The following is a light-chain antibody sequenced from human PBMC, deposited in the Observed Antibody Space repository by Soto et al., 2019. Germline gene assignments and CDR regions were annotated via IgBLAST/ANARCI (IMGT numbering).Light chain of an antibody. CDR1: QTINVW. Sequence: DIQMTQSPSTLSASVGDRVTITCRASQTINVWLAWYQQKPGKAPKLLIYQASKLENGVPSRFSGSGSGSEFTLTINSLQPDDFATYYCQQYLTYSPWTFGQGTRVDIK. V-gene: IGKV1-5*03. J-gene: IGKJ1*01. CDR3: QQYLTYSPWT. CDR2: QAS.